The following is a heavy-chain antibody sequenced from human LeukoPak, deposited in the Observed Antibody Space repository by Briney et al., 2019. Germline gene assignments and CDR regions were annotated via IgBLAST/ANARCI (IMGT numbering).Heavy chain of an antibody. CDR2: IKQDGSEK. CDR3: ARSKRYFDWLEPSYYYYGMDV. V-gene: IGHV3-7*03. CDR1: GFTFSSYW. D-gene: IGHD3-9*01. J-gene: IGHJ6*02. Sequence: GGSLRLSCAASGFTFSSYWMSWVRQAPGKGLEWVANIKQDGSEKYYVDSVKGRFTISRDNAKNSLYLQMNSLRAEDTAVYYCARSKRYFDWLEPSYYYYGMDVWGQGTTVTVSS.